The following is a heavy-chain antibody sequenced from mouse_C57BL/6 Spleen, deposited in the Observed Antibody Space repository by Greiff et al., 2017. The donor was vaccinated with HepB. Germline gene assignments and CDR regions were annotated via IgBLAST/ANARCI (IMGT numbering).Heavy chain of an antibody. J-gene: IGHJ2*01. CDR2: IYPRSGNT. Sequence: VQLVESGAELARPGASVKLSCKASGYTFTSYGISWVKQRTGQGLEWIGEIYPRSGNTYYNEKFKGKATLTADKSSSTAYMELRSLTSEDSAVYFCAGYDYDGYYFDYWGQGTTLTVSS. CDR1: GYTFTSYG. D-gene: IGHD2-4*01. CDR3: AGYDYDGYYFDY. V-gene: IGHV1-81*01.